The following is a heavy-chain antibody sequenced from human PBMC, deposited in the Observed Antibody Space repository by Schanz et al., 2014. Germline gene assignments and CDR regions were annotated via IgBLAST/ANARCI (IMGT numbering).Heavy chain of an antibody. CDR3: ARDAVALVPEYFMDV. CDR2: ISYDGSNK. CDR1: GFTFSNYA. D-gene: IGHD2-15*01. V-gene: IGHV3-30-3*01. J-gene: IGHJ6*03. Sequence: QVQLVESGGGVVQPGRSLRLSCAASGFTFSNYAMHWVRQAPGKGLEWVAFISYDGSNKYYADSVKGRFTISRDNSMNTLHLQMDGLRVEDTAVYYCARDAVALVPEYFMDVWGKGTPVTVSS.